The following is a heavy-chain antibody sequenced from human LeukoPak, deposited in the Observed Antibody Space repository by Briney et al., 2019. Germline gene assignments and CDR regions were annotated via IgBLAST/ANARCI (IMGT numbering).Heavy chain of an antibody. Sequence: GESLKISCKGSGYSFTNYWIGWVRQLPGKGLEWMGIIYPGDSDTRYSPSFQGQVTISADKSISTAYLQWSSLKASDTAMYYCARHTFPIDYYDSSGFSDYWGQGTLVTVSS. D-gene: IGHD3-22*01. CDR1: GYSFTNYW. J-gene: IGHJ4*02. CDR3: ARHTFPIDYYDSSGFSDY. CDR2: IYPGDSDT. V-gene: IGHV5-51*01.